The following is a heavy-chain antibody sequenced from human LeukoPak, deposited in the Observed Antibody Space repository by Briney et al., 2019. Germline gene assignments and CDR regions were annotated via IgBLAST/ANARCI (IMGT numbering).Heavy chain of an antibody. CDR2: ISSSSSYI. V-gene: IGHV3-21*01. D-gene: IGHD6-13*01. J-gene: IGHJ4*02. CDR3: ARERGPSSSWYKETDY. Sequence: GGSLRLSCAASGFAFSSFGMHWVRQAPGKGLEWVSSISSSSSYIYYADSVKGRFTISRDNAKNSLYLQMNSLRAEDTAVYYCARERGPSSSWYKETDYWGQGTLVTVSS. CDR1: GFAFSSFG.